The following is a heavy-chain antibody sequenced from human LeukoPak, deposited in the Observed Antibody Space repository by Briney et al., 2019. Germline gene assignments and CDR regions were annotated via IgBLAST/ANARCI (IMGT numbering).Heavy chain of an antibody. D-gene: IGHD5-24*01. CDR1: GFTFGDYA. J-gene: IGHJ4*02. CDR2: IRSKAYGGTT. Sequence: PGGSLRLSCTASGFTFGDYAMSWVRQAPGKGLEWVGFIRSKAYGGTTEYAASVKGRFTISRDDSKSIAYLQMNSLKTEDTAVYYCTRDGYRLFDYWGQGTLVTVSS. V-gene: IGHV3-49*04. CDR3: TRDGYRLFDY.